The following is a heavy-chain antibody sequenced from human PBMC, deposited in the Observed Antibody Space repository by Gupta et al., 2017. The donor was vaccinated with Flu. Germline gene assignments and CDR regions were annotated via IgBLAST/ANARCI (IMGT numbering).Heavy chain of an antibody. J-gene: IGHJ6*02. V-gene: IGHV3-21*01. Sequence: EVQLVESGGGLVTTGGSLRLSCAASGFTSSTSSMNWVRQAPGKGLEWVSGISSSSNYIHYADSVKNRFTISRDNAKNSVYLQMNSLRAEDTAVYYCARGPDYYGMDVWGQGTTVTVSS. CDR3: ARGPDYYGMDV. CDR1: GFTSSTSS. CDR2: ISSSSNYI.